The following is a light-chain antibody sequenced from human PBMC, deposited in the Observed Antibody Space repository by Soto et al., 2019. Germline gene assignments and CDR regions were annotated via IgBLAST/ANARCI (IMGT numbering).Light chain of an antibody. CDR3: QQRSNWPLIT. CDR1: QSVSSY. V-gene: IGKV3-11*01. J-gene: IGKJ5*01. CDR2: DAS. Sequence: EIVLTQSPATLSLSPGERATLSCRASQSVSSYLAWYQQKPGQAPRLLIYDASNRATGIPARFSGRGSGTDFTLTISSLVPEDFAVYYCQQRSNWPLITFGQGTRLEIK.